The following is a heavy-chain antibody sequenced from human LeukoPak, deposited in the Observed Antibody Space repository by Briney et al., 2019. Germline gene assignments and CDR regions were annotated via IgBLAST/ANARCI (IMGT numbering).Heavy chain of an antibody. Sequence: PSETLSLTCSVSGGSISSGSYYWRWVRQPAGRGLEWVGRIYTSGSTHNNPSLKSRVTISVGTSKTQFSLKLSSVTAADTAVYYCARESGSYYLGAFDIWGQGTMVTVSS. J-gene: IGHJ3*02. V-gene: IGHV4-61*02. D-gene: IGHD1-26*01. CDR2: IYTSGST. CDR3: ARESGSYYLGAFDI. CDR1: GGSISSGSYY.